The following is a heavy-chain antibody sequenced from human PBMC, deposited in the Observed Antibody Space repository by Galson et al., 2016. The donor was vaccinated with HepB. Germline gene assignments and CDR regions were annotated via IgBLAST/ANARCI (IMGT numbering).Heavy chain of an antibody. Sequence: SLRLSCAASGITFSSYGMNWVRQAPGKGLEWVSGISGSGANTYHADSVKGRFTISRDNSKNTLYLQMNSLKAEDTAVYYCAKAIMIRGVTPYCFDYWGQGTLVTVSS. CDR1: GITFSSYG. D-gene: IGHD3-10*01. J-gene: IGHJ4*02. CDR3: AKAIMIRGVTPYCFDY. V-gene: IGHV3-23*01. CDR2: ISGSGANT.